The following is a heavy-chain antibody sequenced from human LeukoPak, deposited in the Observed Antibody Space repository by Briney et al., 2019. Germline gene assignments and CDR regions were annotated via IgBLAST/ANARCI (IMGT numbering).Heavy chain of an antibody. CDR3: AKHYIPVAGNWYFDL. CDR1: GFTFSNYV. D-gene: IGHD6-19*01. V-gene: IGHV3-23*01. Sequence: GGSLRLSCAASGFTFSNYVMSWVRQAPGKGLEWVSSISATGGTTYYADSVKGRCTISRDNSKSTLYLQMNSLRAEDTAVYYCAKHYIPVAGNWYFDLWGRGTLVTVSS. J-gene: IGHJ2*01. CDR2: ISATGGTT.